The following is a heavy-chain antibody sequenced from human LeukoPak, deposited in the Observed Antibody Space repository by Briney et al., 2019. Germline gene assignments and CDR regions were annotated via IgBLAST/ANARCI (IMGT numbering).Heavy chain of an antibody. Sequence: ASVKVSCKASGYTFTGYYMHWVRQAPGQGLEWMGWINPNSGGTNYAQKFQGWVTMTRDTSISTAYMELSRLRSDDTAAYYCARSPLMITRGPFDLWGRGTLVTVSS. V-gene: IGHV1-2*04. J-gene: IGHJ2*01. D-gene: IGHD3-16*01. CDR3: ARSPLMITRGPFDL. CDR2: INPNSGGT. CDR1: GYTFTGYY.